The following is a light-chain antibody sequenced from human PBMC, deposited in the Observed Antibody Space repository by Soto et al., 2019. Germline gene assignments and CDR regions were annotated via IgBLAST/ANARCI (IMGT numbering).Light chain of an antibody. Sequence: DIQMTQSPSFLSASAGNRVTIVCRASRSVSNFLHWYQQKPGRAPKLLIYSASKLESGVPSRFGGSGSGTNFTLTVSRLQPEDFGTYYCQQSYRNPRTFGQGTKVDI. CDR3: QQSYRNPRT. J-gene: IGKJ1*01. V-gene: IGKV1-39*01. CDR2: SAS. CDR1: RSVSNF.